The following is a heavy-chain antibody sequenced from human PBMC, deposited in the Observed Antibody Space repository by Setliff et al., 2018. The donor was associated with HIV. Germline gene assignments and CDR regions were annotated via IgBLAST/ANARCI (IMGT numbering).Heavy chain of an antibody. CDR2: INHGGDT. CDR1: GGSFSGYF. V-gene: IGHV4-34*01. CDR3: ARVGDFYDGSGHYSVLDAFDM. J-gene: IGHJ3*02. D-gene: IGHD3-22*01. Sequence: LSLTCAVYGGSFSGYFWTWIRQPPQKRLEWIGEINHGGDTNYNPSLKSRVTISADTSKNQFSLKLSSVTAADTAVYYCARVGDFYDGSGHYSVLDAFDMWGQGTKVTVSS.